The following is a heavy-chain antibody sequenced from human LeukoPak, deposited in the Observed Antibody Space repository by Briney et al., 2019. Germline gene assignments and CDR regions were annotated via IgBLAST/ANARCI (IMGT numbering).Heavy chain of an antibody. D-gene: IGHD2-21*02. CDR1: GFTFSSYG. V-gene: IGHV3-30*18. CDR2: ISYDGSNK. J-gene: IGHJ5*02. Sequence: GGSLRLSCAASGFTFSSYGTHWVRQAPGKGLEWVAVISYDGSNKYYADSVKGRFTISRDNSKNTLYLQMNSLRAEDTAVYYCAKGRAYCGGDCYPNWFDPWGQGTLVTVSS. CDR3: AKGRAYCGGDCYPNWFDP.